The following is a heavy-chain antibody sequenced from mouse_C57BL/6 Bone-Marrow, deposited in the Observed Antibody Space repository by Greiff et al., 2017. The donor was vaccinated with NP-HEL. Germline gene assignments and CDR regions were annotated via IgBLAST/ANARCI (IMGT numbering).Heavy chain of an antibody. CDR1: GYTFTDYE. D-gene: IGHD3-1*01. Sequence: VQLQQSGAELVRPGASVTLSCKASGYTFTDYEMHWVKQTPVHGLEWIGAIDPETGGTAYNQKFKGKAILTADKSSSTAYMELRSLTSEDSAVYYCTRSGHSYYAMDYWGQGTSVTVSS. J-gene: IGHJ4*01. V-gene: IGHV1-15*01. CDR3: TRSGHSYYAMDY. CDR2: IDPETGGT.